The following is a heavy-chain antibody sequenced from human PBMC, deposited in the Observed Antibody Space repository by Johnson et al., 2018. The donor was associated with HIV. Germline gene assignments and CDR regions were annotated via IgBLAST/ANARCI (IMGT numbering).Heavy chain of an antibody. CDR2: IKTDGSDT. J-gene: IGHJ3*02. CDR1: GFIFSNYW. CDR3: ARVWSGSYYSNAFDI. Sequence: VQLVESGGDSVQPGGSLRLSCAASGFIFSNYWMHWVRQATGKGLIWVACIKTDGSDTNYADSVKGRFTISRDNAKNSLYLQMNSLRAEDTALYYCARVWSGSYYSNAFDIWGQGTMVTVSS. V-gene: IGHV3-74*01. D-gene: IGHD1-26*01.